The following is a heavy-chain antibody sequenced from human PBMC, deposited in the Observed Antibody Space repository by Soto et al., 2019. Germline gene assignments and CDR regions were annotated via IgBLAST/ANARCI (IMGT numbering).Heavy chain of an antibody. J-gene: IGHJ4*02. V-gene: IGHV4-34*01. CDR1: GGSFSGYY. D-gene: IGHD3-10*01. CDR3: ASTYYNLNSGPFDS. Sequence: SETLSLTCAVYGGSFSGYYWSWIRQPSGKGLEWIGEINHSGSTNYNPSLKSRVTISIDTSKNEFSLSLSSVTDADTAVYYCASTYYNLNSGPFDSWGQGTLVTVSS. CDR2: INHSGST.